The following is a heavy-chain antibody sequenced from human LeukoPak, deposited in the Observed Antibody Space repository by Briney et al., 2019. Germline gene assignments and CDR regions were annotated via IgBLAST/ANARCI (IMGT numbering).Heavy chain of an antibody. J-gene: IGHJ5*02. Sequence: QSGGSLRLSCAASGFTFSSYAMRWVRQAPGKGLEWVSGISGSGGSTSYADSVKGRFTVSRDNSKNTLYLQMSSLRAEGTALYYCAKRSGYDFWSGFDPWGQGTLVIVSS. V-gene: IGHV3-23*01. CDR2: ISGSGGST. CDR3: AKRSGYDFWSGFDP. D-gene: IGHD3-3*01. CDR1: GFTFSSYA.